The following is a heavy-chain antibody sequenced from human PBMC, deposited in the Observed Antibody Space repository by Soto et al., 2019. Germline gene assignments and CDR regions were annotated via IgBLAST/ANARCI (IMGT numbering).Heavy chain of an antibody. D-gene: IGHD3-16*01. CDR3: AKWHTYNYDSLAFSGFDC. J-gene: IGHJ4*02. V-gene: IGHV3-23*01. CDR2: ISGGDGSP. Sequence: SISSAPRGLAFRIAAMTWVRQAPGKGLEWVSAISGGDGSPSYADSVKGRFTISRDNSKNTLYLHMNSLRADDTAAYYCAKWHTYNYDSLAFSGFDCWGQGTQVTGFS. CDR1: GLAFRIAA.